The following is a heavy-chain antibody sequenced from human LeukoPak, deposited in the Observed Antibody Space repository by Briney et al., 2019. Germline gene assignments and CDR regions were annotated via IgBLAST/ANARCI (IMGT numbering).Heavy chain of an antibody. D-gene: IGHD3-10*01. CDR3: ARAPLRGGPMDV. J-gene: IGHJ6*02. CDR1: GFTFSSYG. V-gene: IGHV3-30*03. Sequence: SGGSLRLSCAASGFTFSSYGMHWVRQAPGKGLEWVAVISYDGSNKYYADSVKGRFTISRDNSKNTLYLQVNSLRAEDTAVYYCARAPLRGGPMDVWGQGTTVTVSS. CDR2: ISYDGSNK.